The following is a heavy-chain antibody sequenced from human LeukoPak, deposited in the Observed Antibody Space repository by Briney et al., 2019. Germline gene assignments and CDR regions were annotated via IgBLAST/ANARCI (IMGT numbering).Heavy chain of an antibody. V-gene: IGHV3-23*01. CDR3: AKQPHYYDSSGYPP. Sequence: PGWSLSLSCAASGFTFSSYAMSWVRQAPGKGLEWVSAISGSGGSTYYADSVKGRFTISRDNSKNTLYLQMNSLRAEDTAVYYCAKQPHYYDSSGYPPWGQGTLVTVSS. CDR2: ISGSGGST. D-gene: IGHD3-22*01. J-gene: IGHJ4*02. CDR1: GFTFSSYA.